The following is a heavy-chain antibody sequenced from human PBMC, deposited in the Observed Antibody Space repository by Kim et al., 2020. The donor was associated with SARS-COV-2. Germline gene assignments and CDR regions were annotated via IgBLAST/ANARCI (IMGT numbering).Heavy chain of an antibody. CDR1: GGSISNSSYY. D-gene: IGHD3-3*01. Sequence: SETLSLTCTVSGGSISNSSYYWGWIRQPPGKGLEWIGSIYYSGSTYYNPSLKSRVTISVDTSKNQFSLKLSSVTAADTAVYYCARHRITIFGVVITNWFDPWGQGTLVTVSS. CDR3: ARHRITIFGVVITNWFDP. J-gene: IGHJ5*02. V-gene: IGHV4-39*01. CDR2: IYYSGST.